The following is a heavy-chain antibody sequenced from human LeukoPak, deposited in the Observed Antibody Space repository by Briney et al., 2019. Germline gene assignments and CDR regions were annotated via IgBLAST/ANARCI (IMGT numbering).Heavy chain of an antibody. CDR3: TRGPGDSSGLFNDY. CDR2: INHSGST. J-gene: IGHJ4*02. CDR1: GGSFSGYY. V-gene: IGHV4-34*01. D-gene: IGHD5-18*01. Sequence: SETLSLTCAVYGGSFSGYYWSWIRQPPGKGLEWIGKINHSGSTNYNPSLKSRVTISVDTSKNQFSLKLSSVTAADTAVYYCTRGPGDSSGLFNDYWGQGTLVTVSS.